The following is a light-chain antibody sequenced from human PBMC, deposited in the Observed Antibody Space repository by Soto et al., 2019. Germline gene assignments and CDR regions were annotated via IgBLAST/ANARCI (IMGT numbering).Light chain of an antibody. CDR2: GAS. J-gene: IGKJ4*01. V-gene: IGKV3-15*01. CDR1: QSVSSN. Sequence: EIVLTQSPGTLSLSPGERATLSCRASQSVSSNYLAWYQQKLGQDPRLLIYGASARATGIPARFSGSGSETEFTLTISSLQSEDFAVYYCQQYQSWPLTFGGGTKVDIK. CDR3: QQYQSWPLT.